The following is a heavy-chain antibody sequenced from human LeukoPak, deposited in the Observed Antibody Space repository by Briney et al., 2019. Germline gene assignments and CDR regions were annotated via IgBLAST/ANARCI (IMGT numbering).Heavy chain of an antibody. CDR3: AKDFQSPLSLDSSAIDY. CDR1: GFTFSSYW. CDR2: IKQDGSEK. Sequence: PGGSLRLSCAASGFTFSSYWMSWVRQAPGKGLEWVANIKQDGSEKYYVDSVKGRFTISRDNAKNSLYLQMNSLRAEDTAVYYCAKDFQSPLSLDSSAIDYWGQGTLVTVSS. D-gene: IGHD3-22*01. J-gene: IGHJ4*02. V-gene: IGHV3-7*01.